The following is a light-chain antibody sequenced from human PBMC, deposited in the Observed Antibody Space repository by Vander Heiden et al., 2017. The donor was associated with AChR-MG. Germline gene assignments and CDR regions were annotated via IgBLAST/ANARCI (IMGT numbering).Light chain of an antibody. CDR3: QQYKSYPYS. CDR2: KAS. Sequence: DIQMTQSPSTLSASVGDRVTITCRASQSISNWLAWYQQKPGKAPKLLIYKASSLETGVPSRFSGSGSGTEFTLTISSLQPDDSATYYCQQYKSYPYSFGQRTKLEIK. CDR1: QSISNW. V-gene: IGKV1-5*03. J-gene: IGKJ2*03.